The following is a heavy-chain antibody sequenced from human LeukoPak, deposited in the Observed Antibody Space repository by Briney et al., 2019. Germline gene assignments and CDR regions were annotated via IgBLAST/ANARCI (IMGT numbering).Heavy chain of an antibody. V-gene: IGHV3-74*01. D-gene: IGHD2-21*01. CDR1: GFTFSGYW. Sequence: PGGSLRLSCAASGFTFSGYWMHWVRQAPGKGLMWVSRINGDGTRTTYADSVKGRFTISRDNAKNSVFLQINSLRADDTAVYYCARGPSGSGGDMNYYYYYMDVWGKGTTVTVSS. CDR2: INGDGTRT. J-gene: IGHJ6*03. CDR3: ARGPSGSGGDMNYYYYYMDV.